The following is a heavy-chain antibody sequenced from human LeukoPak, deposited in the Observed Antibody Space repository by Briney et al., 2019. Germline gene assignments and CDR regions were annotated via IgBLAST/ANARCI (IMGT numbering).Heavy chain of an antibody. V-gene: IGHV3-30*02. Sequence: GGSLRLSWAASGFTFSSYGMHWVRHAPGKWLEWVAFIRYDGSNKYYADSVKGRFTISRDNSKNTLYLQMNSLRAEDTAVYYCAKDDSSGYYYQLGDYWGQGTLVTVSS. D-gene: IGHD3-22*01. CDR2: IRYDGSNK. CDR3: AKDDSSGYYYQLGDY. J-gene: IGHJ4*02. CDR1: GFTFSSYG.